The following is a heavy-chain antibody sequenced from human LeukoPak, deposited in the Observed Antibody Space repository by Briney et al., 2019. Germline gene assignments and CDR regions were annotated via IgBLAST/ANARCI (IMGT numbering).Heavy chain of an antibody. D-gene: IGHD6-13*01. Sequence: PSETLSLTCTVSGVSISSSNSYWGWIRQPPGKGLEWIGSIYYSGSTYYNPSLKSRVTISVDTSKNQFSLKLSSVTAADTAVYYCARDEEQQLVPFDYWGQGTLVTVSS. CDR2: IYYSGST. V-gene: IGHV4-39*07. J-gene: IGHJ4*02. CDR1: GVSISSSNSY. CDR3: ARDEEQQLVPFDY.